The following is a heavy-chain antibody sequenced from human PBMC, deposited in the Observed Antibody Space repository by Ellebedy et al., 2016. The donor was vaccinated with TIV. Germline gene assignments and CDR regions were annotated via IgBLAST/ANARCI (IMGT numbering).Heavy chain of an antibody. D-gene: IGHD5-12*01. Sequence: ASVKVSXXASGYTFTSYGISWVRQAPGQGLEWMGWISAYNGNTNYAQKLQGRVTMTTDTSTSTAYMELRSLRSDDTAVYYCARELYSGYDWSHIDYWGQGTLVTVSS. V-gene: IGHV1-18*01. CDR1: GYTFTSYG. CDR2: ISAYNGNT. CDR3: ARELYSGYDWSHIDY. J-gene: IGHJ4*02.